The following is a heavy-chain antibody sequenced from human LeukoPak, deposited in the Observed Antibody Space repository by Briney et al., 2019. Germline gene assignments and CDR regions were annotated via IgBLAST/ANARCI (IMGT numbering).Heavy chain of an antibody. CDR2: FDPEDGET. CDR3: ATDRTNGVVPAAIDDAFDI. J-gene: IGHJ3*02. V-gene: IGHV1-24*01. CDR1: GYTLTELS. D-gene: IGHD2-2*01. Sequence: ASVKVSCKVSGYTLTELSMHWVRQAPGKGLEWMGGFDPEDGETIYAQKFQGRVTMTEDTSTDTAYMELSSLRSEDTAVYYCATDRTNGVVPAAIDDAFDIWGQGTMVTVSS.